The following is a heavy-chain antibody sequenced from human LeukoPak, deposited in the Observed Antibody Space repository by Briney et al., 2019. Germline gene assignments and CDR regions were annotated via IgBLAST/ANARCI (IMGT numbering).Heavy chain of an antibody. J-gene: IGHJ5*02. CDR1: GGSISSSSYS. Sequence: SETLSLTCTVSGGSISSSSYSWGWIRQHPGKGLEWIGYIYYSGSTYYNPSLKSRVTISVDTSKNQFSLKLSSVTAADTAVYYCARGLVTITIFGVVIIGSWFDPWGQGTLVTVSS. CDR3: ARGLVTITIFGVVIIGSWFDP. D-gene: IGHD3-3*01. V-gene: IGHV4-31*03. CDR2: IYYSGST.